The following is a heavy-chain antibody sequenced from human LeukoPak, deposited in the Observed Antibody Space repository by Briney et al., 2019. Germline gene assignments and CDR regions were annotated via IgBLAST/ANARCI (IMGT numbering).Heavy chain of an antibody. CDR2: INQDGSEK. CDR3: ASGGHLDY. Sequence: PGGSLRLSCAASGITFSRFWMSWVRQASGKGLQWVANINQDGSEKHYVDSVKGRFTISRDNAENSLYLQMNSLRAEDTAVYYCASGGHLDYWGRGALVTVAS. CDR1: GITFSRFW. V-gene: IGHV3-7*03. J-gene: IGHJ4*02. D-gene: IGHD3-16*01.